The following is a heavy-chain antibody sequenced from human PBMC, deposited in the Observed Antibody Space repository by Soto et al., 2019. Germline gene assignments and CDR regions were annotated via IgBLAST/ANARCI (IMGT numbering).Heavy chain of an antibody. J-gene: IGHJ5*02. CDR3: AKDRSQWLVSWWFDP. Sequence: PGGSLRLSCAASGFTFSSYGMHWVRQAPGKGLEWVAVISYDGSNKYYADSVKGRFTISRDNSKNTLYLQMNSLRAEDTAVYYCAKDRSQWLVSWWFDPWGQGTLVTVSS. CDR1: GFTFSSYG. V-gene: IGHV3-30*18. D-gene: IGHD6-19*01. CDR2: ISYDGSNK.